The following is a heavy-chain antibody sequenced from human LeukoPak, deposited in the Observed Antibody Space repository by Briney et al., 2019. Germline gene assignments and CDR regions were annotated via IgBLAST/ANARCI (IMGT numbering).Heavy chain of an antibody. CDR2: ISYDGSNK. D-gene: IGHD4-17*01. V-gene: IGHV3-30*04. Sequence: GRSLRLSCAASGFTFSSYAMHWVRQAPGKGLEWEAVISYDGSNKYYADSVKGRFTISRDNSKNTLYLQMNSLRAEDTAVYYCASRANGDYGYYGMDVWGKGTTVTVSS. CDR1: GFTFSSYA. CDR3: ASRANGDYGYYGMDV. J-gene: IGHJ6*04.